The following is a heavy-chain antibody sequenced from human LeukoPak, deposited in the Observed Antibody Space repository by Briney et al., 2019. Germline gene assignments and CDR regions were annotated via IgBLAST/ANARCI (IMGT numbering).Heavy chain of an antibody. Sequence: GGSLRLSCAASGFDVSINYMNWIRQFPEKGLEWVSIIHNDGSTYYADSVKGRFTVSRDNSKNTVSLQMDSLRVDDTGIYYCARGFLQLTPYYFDYWGQGALVTVSS. V-gene: IGHV3-66*01. J-gene: IGHJ4*02. CDR1: GFDVSINY. CDR3: ARGFLQLTPYYFDY. D-gene: IGHD1-1*01. CDR2: IHNDGST.